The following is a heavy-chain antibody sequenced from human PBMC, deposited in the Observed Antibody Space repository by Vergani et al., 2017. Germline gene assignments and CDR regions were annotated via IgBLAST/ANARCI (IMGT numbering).Heavy chain of an antibody. D-gene: IGHD2-15*01. V-gene: IGHV2-5*02. CDR2: VFWDDDK. CDR1: GFPLTTRGVA. Sequence: QITLKESGPTLVKLTQTLTLTCTFSGFPLTTRGVAVGSIRQPPGKALEWLAIVFWDDDKRYSPSLRNRVTITRDTSRNQVVLTMTNIDPVDTATYYCTHRPDCSVGHCYDDYWGQGTLVTVSS. CDR3: THRPDCSVGHCYDDY. J-gene: IGHJ4*02.